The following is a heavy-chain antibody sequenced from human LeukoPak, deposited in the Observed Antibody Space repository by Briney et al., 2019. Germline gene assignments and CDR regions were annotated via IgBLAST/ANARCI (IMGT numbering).Heavy chain of an antibody. Sequence: ASVKVSCKASGYTFTGYYMHWVRQAPGQGLEWMGWINPNSGGTNYAQKFQGRVTMTRDTSISTAYMELTRLRSDDTAVYYCARDNGDYWFDYWGQGTLCSVSS. CDR1: GYTFTGYY. V-gene: IGHV1-2*02. J-gene: IGHJ4*02. CDR3: ARDNGDYWFDY. CDR2: INPNSGGT. D-gene: IGHD4-17*01.